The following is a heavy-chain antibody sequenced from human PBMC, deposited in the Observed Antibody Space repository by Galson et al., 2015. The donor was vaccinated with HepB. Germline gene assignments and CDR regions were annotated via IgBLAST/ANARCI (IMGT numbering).Heavy chain of an antibody. CDR3: ASGDLITMVRGALY. CDR2: FDPEDDEK. Sequence: SVKVSCKVSGYTLSDLSMHWVRQAPGKGFEWMGGFDPEDDEKIYAQNFQGRVTMTVDTATDTAYMELSSLRSEDTAVYYCASGDLITMVRGALYWGQGTLVTVSS. CDR1: GYTLSDLS. V-gene: IGHV1-24*01. J-gene: IGHJ4*02. D-gene: IGHD3-10*01.